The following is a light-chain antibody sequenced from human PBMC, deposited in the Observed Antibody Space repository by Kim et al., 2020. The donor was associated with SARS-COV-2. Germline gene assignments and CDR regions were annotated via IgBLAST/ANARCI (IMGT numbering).Light chain of an antibody. V-gene: IGKV3-20*01. CDR2: RAS. CDR1: QSVTRNF. J-gene: IGKJ2*01. CDR3: QQYGNSPYT. Sequence: SPGERATLSCRASQSVTRNFLAGYQQKPGQAPRLRIYRASTRATGTPDTFSGSGSGTDFTLTISRLESEDFAVYYCQQYGNSPYTFGQGTKLEI.